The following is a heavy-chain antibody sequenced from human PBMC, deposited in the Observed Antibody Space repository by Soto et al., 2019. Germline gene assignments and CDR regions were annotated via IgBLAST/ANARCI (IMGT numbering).Heavy chain of an antibody. Sequence: GGSLRLSCAASGFTFSSYAMIWVRQAPGKGLEWVSAISGSGGSTYYADSVKGRFTISRDNSKNTLYLQMNSLRAEDTAVYYCAKDLRRVGATTFDYWGQGTLVTVSS. CDR3: AKDLRRVGATTFDY. CDR2: ISGSGGST. D-gene: IGHD1-26*01. J-gene: IGHJ4*02. CDR1: GFTFSSYA. V-gene: IGHV3-23*01.